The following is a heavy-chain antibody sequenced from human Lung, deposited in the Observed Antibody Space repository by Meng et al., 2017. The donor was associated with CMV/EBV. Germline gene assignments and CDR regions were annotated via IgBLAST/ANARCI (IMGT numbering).Heavy chain of an antibody. CDR1: GGSISSSNW. V-gene: IGHV4-4*02. Sequence: QVQLQASGPGLVMPSGTPSLTCAVSGGSISSSNWWSWVRQPPGKGLEWIGEIYHSGSTNYNPSLKSRVTISVDKSKNQFSLKLSSVTAADTAVYYCASFPPPGKQWLVTDYWGQGTLVTVSS. CDR2: IYHSGST. D-gene: IGHD6-19*01. J-gene: IGHJ4*02. CDR3: ASFPPPGKQWLVTDY.